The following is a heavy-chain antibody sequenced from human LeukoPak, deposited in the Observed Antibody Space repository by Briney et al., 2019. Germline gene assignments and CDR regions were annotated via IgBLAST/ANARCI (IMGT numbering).Heavy chain of an antibody. D-gene: IGHD2-21*01. CDR2: IYYSGST. V-gene: IGHV4-59*01. CDR1: GGSISSYY. Sequence: NPSETLSLTCTVSGGSISSYYWRWLRQPPGKGLEGLGYIYYSGSTNYNPSLKSRVTISVDTSKNQFSLKLSSVTAADTAVYYCARNGIGDSAFQYYYYMDVWGKGTTVTVSS. J-gene: IGHJ6*03. CDR3: ARNGIGDSAFQYYYYMDV.